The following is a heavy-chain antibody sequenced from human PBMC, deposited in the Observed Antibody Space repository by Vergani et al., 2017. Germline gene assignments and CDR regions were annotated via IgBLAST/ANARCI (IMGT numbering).Heavy chain of an antibody. D-gene: IGHD3-22*01. V-gene: IGHV3-23*01. CDR3: ASFAFNYYDSSGYYLDY. CDR2: ISGSGGST. Sequence: EVQLLESGGGLVQPGGSLRLSCAASGFTFSSYAMSWVRQAPGKGLEWVSAISGSGGSTYYADSVKGRFTISRDNAKNSLYLQMNSLRAEDTAVYYCASFAFNYYDSSGYYLDYWGQGTLVTVSS. CDR1: GFTFSSYA. J-gene: IGHJ4*02.